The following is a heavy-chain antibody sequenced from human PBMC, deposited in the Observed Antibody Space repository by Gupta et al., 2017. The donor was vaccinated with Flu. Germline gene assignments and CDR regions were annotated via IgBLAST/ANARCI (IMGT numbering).Heavy chain of an antibody. J-gene: IGHJ3*02. Sequence: IRQPPGKGLEWIGNIYYTGSTYYNPSLKSRVTISVDTSNNQFSLKLSSVTAADTSVYFCARQSDGYNPAAFDMWGQGRLVTVSS. CDR3: ARQSDGYNPAAFDM. V-gene: IGHV4-39*01. D-gene: IGHD2-21*01. CDR2: IYYTGST.